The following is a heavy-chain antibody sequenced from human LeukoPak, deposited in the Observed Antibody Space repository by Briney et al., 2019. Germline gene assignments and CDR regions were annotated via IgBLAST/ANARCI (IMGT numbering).Heavy chain of an antibody. Sequence: GGSLRLSCAASGFTFSSYSMNWVRQAPGKGLEWVSSISSSSSYIYYADSVKGRFTISRDNAKNSLYLQMNSLRAEDTAVYYCARGEGDDFWSGYPQGAFDIWGQGTMVTVSS. V-gene: IGHV3-21*01. CDR1: GFTFSSYS. CDR3: ARGEGDDFWSGYPQGAFDI. J-gene: IGHJ3*02. CDR2: ISSSSSYI. D-gene: IGHD3-3*01.